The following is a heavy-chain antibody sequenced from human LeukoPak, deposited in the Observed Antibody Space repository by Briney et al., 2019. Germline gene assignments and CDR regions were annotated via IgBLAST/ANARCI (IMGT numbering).Heavy chain of an antibody. CDR2: INPSGGST. V-gene: IGHV1-46*01. CDR1: GGTFSSYA. Sequence: ASVKVSCKASGGTFSSYAISWVRQAPGQGLEWMGIINPSGGSTSYAQKFQGRVTMTRDTSTTTVYMELSSLRSEDTAVYYCARANEGLGSGSLEFDPWGQGTLVTVSS. D-gene: IGHD5-12*01. CDR3: ARANEGLGSGSLEFDP. J-gene: IGHJ5*02.